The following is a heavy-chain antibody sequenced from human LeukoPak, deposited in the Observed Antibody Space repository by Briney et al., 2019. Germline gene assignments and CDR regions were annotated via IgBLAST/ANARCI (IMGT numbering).Heavy chain of an antibody. CDR1: DGSITNDD. Sequence: SETLSLTCTVSDGSITNDDWSWVRQPPGKGLEFIGHVHYSGTANYKPSLRSRVTISITAADTAVYYCARGYGDFRVEGRYFHSWGQGTPVTVSS. J-gene: IGHJ4*02. CDR2: VHYSGTA. V-gene: IGHV4-59*01. D-gene: IGHD4-17*01. CDR3: HS.